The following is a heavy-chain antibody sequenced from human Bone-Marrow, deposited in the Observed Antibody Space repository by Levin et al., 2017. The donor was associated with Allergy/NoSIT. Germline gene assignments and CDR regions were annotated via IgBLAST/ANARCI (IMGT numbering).Heavy chain of an antibody. Sequence: GGSLRLSCAASGFSFNNAWMNWVRQVPGKGLEWVGRIQTETEGGSTDYAAAVKDRFTISRDDSKNILYPQMHSLKTEDTAVYYCATGTFIVGYYYGMDVWGQGTTVTVSS. J-gene: IGHJ6*02. CDR1: GFSFNNAW. V-gene: IGHV3-15*01. CDR2: IQTETEGGST. D-gene: IGHD2-15*01. CDR3: ATGTFIVGYYYGMDV.